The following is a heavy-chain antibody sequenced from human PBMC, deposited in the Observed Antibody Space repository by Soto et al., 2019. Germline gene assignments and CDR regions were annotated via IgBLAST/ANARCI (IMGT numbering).Heavy chain of an antibody. CDR2: ISYDGKIK. D-gene: IGHD3-9*01. J-gene: IGHJ4*02. V-gene: IGHV3-30*18. Sequence: QVQLVESGGGVVQPGRSLRLSCATSGFTFSFYHMHWVRQAPGKGLEWVAAISYDGKIKDYAASVEGRFTISRDNSMNTLSLQMNSLRGDDTAVYYCAKDRLTDYYFVSWGQGALVTVSS. CDR1: GFTFSFYH. CDR3: AKDRLTDYYFVS.